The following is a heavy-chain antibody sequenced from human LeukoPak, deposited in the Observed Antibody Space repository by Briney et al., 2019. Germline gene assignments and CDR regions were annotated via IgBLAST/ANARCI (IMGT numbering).Heavy chain of an antibody. D-gene: IGHD1-14*01. CDR3: ARGQPSYTRNNREGY. V-gene: IGHV3-21*01. CDR1: GFSFSSYS. Sequence: GGSLRLSCAASGFSFSSYSMNWVRQAPGKGLEWVSSISSTSSYMYYADSVKGRFTISRDNAKNSLYLQMNSLRAEDTSVYYCARGQPSYTRNNREGYWGQGTLVTVSS. J-gene: IGHJ4*02. CDR2: ISSTSSYM.